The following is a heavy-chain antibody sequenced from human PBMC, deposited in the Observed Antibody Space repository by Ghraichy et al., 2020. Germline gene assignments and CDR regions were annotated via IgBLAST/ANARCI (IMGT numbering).Heavy chain of an antibody. V-gene: IGHV1-24*01. J-gene: IGHJ6*02. Sequence: ASVKVSCKVSGYTLTELSMHWVRQAPGKGLEWMGGFDPEDGETIYAQKFQGRVTMTEDTSTDTAYMELSSLRSEDTAVYYCATSTLLLCYYYYGMDVCARRRRSLTP. CDR1: GYTLTELS. D-gene: IGHD3-22*01. CDR2: FDPEDGET. CDR3: ATSTLLLCYYYYGMDV.